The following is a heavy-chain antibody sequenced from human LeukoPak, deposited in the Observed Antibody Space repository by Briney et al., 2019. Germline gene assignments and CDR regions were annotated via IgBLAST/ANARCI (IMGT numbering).Heavy chain of an antibody. Sequence: TSETLSLTCAVYGGSFSGYYWSWIRQPPGKGLEWIGEIKHSGSTNKNPSLKSRVTISLDTSKNQFSLKLSSVTAADTAVYYCARGFYSSSSAEYFQHWDQGTLVTVSS. CDR1: GGSFSGYY. CDR3: ARGFYSSSSAEYFQH. J-gene: IGHJ1*01. CDR2: IKHSGST. D-gene: IGHD6-6*01. V-gene: IGHV4-34*01.